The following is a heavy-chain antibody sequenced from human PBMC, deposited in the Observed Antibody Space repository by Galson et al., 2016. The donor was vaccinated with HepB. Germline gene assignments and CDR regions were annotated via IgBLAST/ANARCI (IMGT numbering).Heavy chain of an antibody. Sequence: SVKVSCKASGGIFNSYGITWVRQAPGQGLEWMGGIIAIFGTANYAQKFQGRVTITADESTSTVYMELSSLRSEGTAVYYCARASGYHYVSWFDPWGQGTLVTVSS. J-gene: IGHJ5*02. V-gene: IGHV1-69*13. D-gene: IGHD3-16*01. CDR2: IIAIFGTA. CDR3: ARASGYHYVSWFDP. CDR1: GGIFNSYG.